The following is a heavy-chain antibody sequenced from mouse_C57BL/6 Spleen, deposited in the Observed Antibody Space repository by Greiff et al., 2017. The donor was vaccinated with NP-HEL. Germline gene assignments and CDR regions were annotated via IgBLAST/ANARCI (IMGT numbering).Heavy chain of an antibody. CDR2: ISSGGSYT. Sequence: EVKVVESGGDLVKPGGSLKLSCAASGFTFSSYGMSWVRQTPDKRLEWVATISSGGSYTYYPDSVKGRFTISRDNAKNTLYLQMSSLKSEDTAMYYCARTPFYYGSSQLYFDYWGQGTTLTVSS. V-gene: IGHV5-6*01. D-gene: IGHD1-1*01. J-gene: IGHJ2*01. CDR3: ARTPFYYGSSQLYFDY. CDR1: GFTFSSYG.